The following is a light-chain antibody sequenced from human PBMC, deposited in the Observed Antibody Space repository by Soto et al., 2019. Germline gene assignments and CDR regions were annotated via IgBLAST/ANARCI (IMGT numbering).Light chain of an antibody. CDR1: SSDVGGYNH. V-gene: IGLV2-14*03. Sequence: QSVLTQPASVSGSPGQSITISCTGTSSDVGGYNHVSWYQHYPGKAPKLMIYDVSDRPSGVSNRFSGSKSGNTASLTISGLQAEDEADYYCSSYTGSTTPLFGGGTKLTVL. CDR2: DVS. J-gene: IGLJ3*02. CDR3: SSYTGSTTPL.